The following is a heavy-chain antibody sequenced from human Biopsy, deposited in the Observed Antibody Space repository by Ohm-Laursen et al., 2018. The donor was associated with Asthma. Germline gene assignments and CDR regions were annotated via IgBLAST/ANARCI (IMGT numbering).Heavy chain of an antibody. J-gene: IGHJ6*02. D-gene: IGHD3-10*01. V-gene: IGHV1-18*01. CDR3: ARAVDYSHYYGIDV. Sequence: PSENVSCKTSGYTFNSAGITWGRQAPGQGLEWMEWISVYNGNTKVAQKLQDRVTMITDTSTSTAYMELRSLRSDDTAVYFCARAVDYSHYYGIDVWGQGTTVTVS. CDR1: GYTFNSAG. CDR2: ISVYNGNT.